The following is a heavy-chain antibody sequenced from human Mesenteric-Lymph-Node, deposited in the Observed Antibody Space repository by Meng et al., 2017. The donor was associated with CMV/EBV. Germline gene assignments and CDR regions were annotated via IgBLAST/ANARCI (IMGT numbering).Heavy chain of an antibody. J-gene: IGHJ6*02. CDR3: ARDQTYYYYYGMDV. V-gene: IGHV3-74*01. CDR1: RFTFNNYW. CDR2: INSDGSST. Sequence: GESLKISCAASRFTFNNYWMHWVRQAPGKGLVWVSRINSDGSSTNYADSVKGRFTISRDNAKNTLYLEMNSLRAEDTAVYYCARDQTYYYYYGMDVWGQGTTVTVSS.